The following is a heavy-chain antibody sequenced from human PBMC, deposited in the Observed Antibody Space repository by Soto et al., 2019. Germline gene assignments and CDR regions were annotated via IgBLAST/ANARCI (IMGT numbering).Heavy chain of an antibody. CDR2: IYYSGST. Sequence: SETLSLTCTVSGGSISSYYWSWIRQPPGKGLEWIGYIYYSGSTNYNPSLKSRVTISVDTSKNQFSLKLSSVTAADTAVYYCARGRGFLEWLSTRGNNWFDPWGQGTLVTVSS. V-gene: IGHV4-59*01. D-gene: IGHD3-3*01. CDR3: ARGRGFLEWLSTRGNNWFDP. J-gene: IGHJ5*02. CDR1: GGSISSYY.